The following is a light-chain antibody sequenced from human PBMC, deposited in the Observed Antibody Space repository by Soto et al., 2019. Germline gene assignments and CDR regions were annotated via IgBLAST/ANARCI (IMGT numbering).Light chain of an antibody. J-gene: IGKJ5*01. CDR1: QGISSY. Sequence: DSQLTQSASFLSASVGDRVTITCRASQGISSYLAWYQQKPGKAPELLIYAASTLQSGVPSRFSGSGSGTEFALTISSLQPEDFATYYCQQLDSYPITFGHGTRLEIK. V-gene: IGKV1-9*01. CDR2: AAS. CDR3: QQLDSYPIT.